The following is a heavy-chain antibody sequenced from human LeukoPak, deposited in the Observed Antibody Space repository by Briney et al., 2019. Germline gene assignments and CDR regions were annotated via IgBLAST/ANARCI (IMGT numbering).Heavy chain of an antibody. CDR1: GGSISSSSYY. J-gene: IGHJ5*02. Sequence: PSETLSLTCTVSGGSISSSSYYWGWIRQPPGKGLEWIGSIYYSGSTYYNPSLKSRVTISVDTSKNQFSLKLSSVTAADTAVYYCARQGCSGGSCYYWFDPWGQGTLVTVSS. D-gene: IGHD2-15*01. V-gene: IGHV4-39*01. CDR3: ARQGCSGGSCYYWFDP. CDR2: IYYSGST.